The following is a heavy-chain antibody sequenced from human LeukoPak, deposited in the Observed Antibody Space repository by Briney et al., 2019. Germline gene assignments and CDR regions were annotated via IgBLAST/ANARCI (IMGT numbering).Heavy chain of an antibody. J-gene: IGHJ6*03. CDR3: ARAQRDYYYYMDV. CDR2: INHSGST. CDR1: GGSFSDYY. Sequence: PSETLSLTCAVYGGSFSDYYWSWIRQPPGKGLEWIGEINHSGSTNYNPSLRSRVTISVDTSKNQFSLKLSSVTAADTAVYYCARAQRDYYYYMDVWDKGITVTVSS. V-gene: IGHV4-34*01.